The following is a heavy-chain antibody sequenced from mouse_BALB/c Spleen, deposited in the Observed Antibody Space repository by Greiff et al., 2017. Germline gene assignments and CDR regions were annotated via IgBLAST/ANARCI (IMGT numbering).Heavy chain of an antibody. D-gene: IGHD4-1*01. V-gene: IGHV5-6-4*01. J-gene: IGHJ2*01. CDR1: GFTFSSYT. Sequence: DVMLVESGGGLVKPGGSLKLSCAASGFTFSSYTMSWVRQTPEKRLEWVATISSGGSYTYYPDSVKGRFTISRDNAKNTLYLQMSSLKSEDTAMYYCTRDLGYWGQGTTLTVSS. CDR3: TRDLGY. CDR2: ISSGGSYT.